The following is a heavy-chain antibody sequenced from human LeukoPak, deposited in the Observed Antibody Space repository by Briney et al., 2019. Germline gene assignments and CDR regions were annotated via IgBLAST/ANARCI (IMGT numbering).Heavy chain of an antibody. CDR3: ARFNSSSSPYYYYYVDV. CDR1: GGSISSGSYY. D-gene: IGHD6-6*01. J-gene: IGHJ6*03. Sequence: SETLSLTCTVSGGSISSGSYYWSWIRQPAGKGLEWIGRIYTSGSTNYNPSLKSRVTISVDTSKNQFSLKPSSVTAADTAVYYCARFNSSSSPYYYYYVDVWGKGTTVTVSS. V-gene: IGHV4-61*02. CDR2: IYTSGST.